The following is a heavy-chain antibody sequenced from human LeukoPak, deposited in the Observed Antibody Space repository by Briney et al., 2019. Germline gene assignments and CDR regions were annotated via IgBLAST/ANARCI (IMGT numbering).Heavy chain of an antibody. CDR3: ARDTALAPFGY. Sequence: PGGSLRLSCAASGFTFSSYEMNWVRQAPGKGLEWVSYISSSGSTIYYADSVKGRFTISRDNAKNSLYLQMNSLRAEDTAVYYCARDTALAPFGYWGQGTLVTVSS. CDR2: ISSSGSTI. CDR1: GFTFSSYE. V-gene: IGHV3-48*03. J-gene: IGHJ4*02.